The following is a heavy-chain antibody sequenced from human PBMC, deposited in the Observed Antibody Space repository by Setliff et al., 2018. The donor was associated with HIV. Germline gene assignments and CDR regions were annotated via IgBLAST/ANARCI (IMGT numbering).Heavy chain of an antibody. D-gene: IGHD3-22*01. Sequence: SETLSLTCSVSGGSIDNNKYYWTWIRQPPGKGLEWTGSIYHTGRTYYNRSLESRLTISIDTSKNQFSLKLTSVTAADTAMYSCASRIYYYDESRVLREEGFVPWGQGTLVTVTS. CDR3: ASRIYYYDESRVLREEGFVP. CDR2: IYHTGRT. J-gene: IGHJ5*02. V-gene: IGHV4-39*01. CDR1: GGSIDNNKYY.